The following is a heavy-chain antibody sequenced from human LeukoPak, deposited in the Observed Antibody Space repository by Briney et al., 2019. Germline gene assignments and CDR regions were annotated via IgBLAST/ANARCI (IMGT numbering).Heavy chain of an antibody. Sequence: GGSLRLSCAASGFTFSSYSMSWVRQAPGRGLEWVSAISGSGGSTYYADSVKGRFTISRDNSKNTLYLQMNSLRAEDTAVYYCAKGDYGDYEYAFDIWGQGTMVTVSS. CDR3: AKGDYGDYEYAFDI. D-gene: IGHD4-17*01. CDR1: GFTFSSYS. CDR2: ISGSGGST. V-gene: IGHV3-23*01. J-gene: IGHJ3*02.